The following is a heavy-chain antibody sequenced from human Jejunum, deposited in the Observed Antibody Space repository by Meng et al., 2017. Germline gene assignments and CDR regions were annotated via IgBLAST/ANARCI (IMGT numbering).Heavy chain of an antibody. CDR2: IYHSGST. Sequence: GSLRLSCTASGGSISGYYLSWIRQSPRKGLEWIGYIYHSGSTNYNSSLKSRVTISLDTSKNKFSLEMTSVTAADTAMCYCARSNYYDSSGYYFDYWGQGTLVTVSS. J-gene: IGHJ4*02. D-gene: IGHD3-22*01. CDR3: ARSNYYDSSGYYFDY. V-gene: IGHV4-59*01. CDR1: GGSISGYY.